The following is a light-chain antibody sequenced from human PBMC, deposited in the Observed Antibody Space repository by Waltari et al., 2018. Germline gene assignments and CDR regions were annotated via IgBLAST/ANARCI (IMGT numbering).Light chain of an antibody. Sequence: DIVLTQSPATLSLSPGERATLSCRASQSVTNYLAWYPQKPGQAPRLLIYDISPRATAIPARFNGSGSGTDFTLTISSLEPEDFAVYYCLQRDRWLTFGGGTKVEIK. CDR1: QSVTNY. CDR2: DIS. J-gene: IGKJ4*01. CDR3: LQRDRWLT. V-gene: IGKV3-11*01.